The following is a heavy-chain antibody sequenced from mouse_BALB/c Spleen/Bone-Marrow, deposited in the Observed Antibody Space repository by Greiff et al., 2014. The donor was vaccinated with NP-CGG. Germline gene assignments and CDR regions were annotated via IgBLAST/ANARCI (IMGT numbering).Heavy chain of an antibody. CDR3: TRGGNWDDFDS. J-gene: IGHJ2*01. CDR2: ISSGSSTI. CDR1: GFTFSSFG. Sequence: DVKLVESGGGLVQPGGSRKLSCAASGFTFSSFGMHWVRQAPEKGLEWGAYISSGSSTIFYADTVKGRFTVSRDNPKKTLFLQMTSLRSEDTAMYFCTRGGNWDDFDSWGQGTTLTVSS. V-gene: IGHV5-17*02. D-gene: IGHD4-1*01.